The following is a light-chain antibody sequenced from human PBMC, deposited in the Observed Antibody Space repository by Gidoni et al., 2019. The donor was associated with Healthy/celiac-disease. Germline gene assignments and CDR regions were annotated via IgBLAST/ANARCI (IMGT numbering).Light chain of an antibody. J-gene: IGKJ4*01. Sequence: IQLTQSPSSLSASVGDRVTITCRASQGISSYLAWYQQKPGKAPKLLIYAAPTLQSGVPSRFSGSGSGTDFTLTISSLQPEDFATYYCQQLNSYPPLFGGGTKVEIK. CDR3: QQLNSYPPL. CDR1: QGISSY. CDR2: AAP. V-gene: IGKV1-9*01.